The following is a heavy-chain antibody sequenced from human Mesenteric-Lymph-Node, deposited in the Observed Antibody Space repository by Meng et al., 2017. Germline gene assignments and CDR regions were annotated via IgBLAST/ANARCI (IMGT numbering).Heavy chain of an antibody. Sequence: GESLKISCAASGFTFNTYDMHWVRQATREGLEWVSGIGAIGDIYYADSVKGRFTISRDNSKNTLYLQMNSLRAEDTAVYYCARDFAGFGESFSPDYWGQGTLVTVSS. V-gene: IGHV3-13*01. J-gene: IGHJ4*02. CDR3: ARDFAGFGESFSPDY. D-gene: IGHD3-10*01. CDR1: GFTFNTYD. CDR2: IGAIGDI.